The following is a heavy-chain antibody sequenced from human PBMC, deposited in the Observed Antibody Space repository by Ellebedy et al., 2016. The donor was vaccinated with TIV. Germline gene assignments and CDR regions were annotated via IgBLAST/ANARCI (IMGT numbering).Heavy chain of an antibody. CDR2: IGGLDTAT. CDR1: GLTFSVYA. V-gene: IGHV3-23*05. J-gene: IGHJ4*02. D-gene: IGHD1-7*01. Sequence: GESLKISCAASGLTFSVYAMTWVRQAPGKGLEWISAIGGLDTATYYADSVKGRFTISRDNSKDTLYLQMNSLRAEDTAIYYCARRGRGTVGFDNWGQGTLVTVSS. CDR3: ARRGRGTVGFDN.